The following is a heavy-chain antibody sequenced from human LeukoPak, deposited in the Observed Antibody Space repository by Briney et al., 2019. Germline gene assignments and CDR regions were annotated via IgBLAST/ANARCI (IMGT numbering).Heavy chain of an antibody. V-gene: IGHV1-3*01. CDR3: ARGPYSSSWYPDRWFDP. CDR2: INAGGGDT. Sequence: ASVKVSCKASGYTFTNYAVHWVRQAPGQRLEWMGWINAGGGDTKYSQKLQGRVTITRDTFASTAYMELSSLRSEDTAVYYCARGPYSSSWYPDRWFDPWGQGTLVTVSS. J-gene: IGHJ5*02. D-gene: IGHD6-13*01. CDR1: GYTFTNYA.